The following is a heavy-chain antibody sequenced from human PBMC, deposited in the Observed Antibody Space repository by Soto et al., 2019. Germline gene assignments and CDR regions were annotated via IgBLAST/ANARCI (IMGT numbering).Heavy chain of an antibody. CDR2: IYYSGST. D-gene: IGHD2-21*02. V-gene: IGHV4-59*01. CDR3: ARSCGGDCYSNAFDI. Sequence: SETLSLTCTVSGDSISSYYWTWIRQPPGKGLEWIGYIYYSGSTNYNPSLKSRATISVDTSKIQFSLKLSSVTAADTAVYYCARSCGGDCYSNAFDIWGQGTMVTVSS. CDR1: GDSISSYY. J-gene: IGHJ3*02.